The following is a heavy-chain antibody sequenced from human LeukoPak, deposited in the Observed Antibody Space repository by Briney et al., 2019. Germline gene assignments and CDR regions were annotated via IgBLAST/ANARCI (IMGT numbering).Heavy chain of an antibody. V-gene: IGHV3-49*04. D-gene: IGHD3-22*01. CDR3: TRDVASSIVEGYYFDY. CDR2: IRSKAYGGTT. Sequence: GGSLRLSCTASGFTFGDYAMSWVRQAPGKGLEWVGFIRSKAYGGTTEYAASVKGRFTISRDDSKSIAYLQMNSLETEDTAVYYCTRDVASSIVEGYYFDYWGQGTLVTVSS. CDR1: GFTFGDYA. J-gene: IGHJ4*02.